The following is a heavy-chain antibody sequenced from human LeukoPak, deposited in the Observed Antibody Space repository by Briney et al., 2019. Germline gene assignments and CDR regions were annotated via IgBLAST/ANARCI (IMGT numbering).Heavy chain of an antibody. J-gene: IGHJ6*02. CDR2: ISSSSSYI. V-gene: IGHV3-21*04. CDR3: ARDSRSGSYRRRHYYYYYGMDV. Sequence: GGSLRLSCAASGFTFSTYSMNWVRQAPGKGLEWVSSISSSSSYIYYADSVKGRFTISRDNAKNSLYLQMNSLRAEDTAVYYCARDSRSGSYRRRHYYYYYGMDVWGQGTTVTVSS. CDR1: GFTFSTYS. D-gene: IGHD3-10*01.